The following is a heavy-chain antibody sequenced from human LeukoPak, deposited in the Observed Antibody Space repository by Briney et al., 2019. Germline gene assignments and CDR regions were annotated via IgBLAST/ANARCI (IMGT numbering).Heavy chain of an antibody. J-gene: IGHJ3*02. D-gene: IGHD4-17*01. CDR2: IIPIFGTA. CDR3: ARDTGSGSTVGDAFDI. Sequence: SVKVSCKASGGTFSSYAISWVRQAPGQGLGWMGGIIPIFGTANYAQKFQGRVTITADESTSTAYMELSSLRSEDTAVYYCARDTGSGSTVGDAFDIWGQGTMVTVSS. CDR1: GGTFSSYA. V-gene: IGHV1-69*13.